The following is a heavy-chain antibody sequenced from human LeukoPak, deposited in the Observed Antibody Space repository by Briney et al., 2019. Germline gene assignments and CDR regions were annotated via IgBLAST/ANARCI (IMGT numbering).Heavy chain of an antibody. CDR2: IYYSGST. Sequence: PSETLSLTCTVSGGSISSYYWSWIRQPPGKGLEWIGYIYYSGSTNYNPSLKSRVTISVDTSKNQFSLKLSSVTAADTAVYYCARDQTIFGVVIAFDYWGQGTLVTVSS. D-gene: IGHD3-3*01. CDR1: GGSISSYY. V-gene: IGHV4-59*12. J-gene: IGHJ4*02. CDR3: ARDQTIFGVVIAFDY.